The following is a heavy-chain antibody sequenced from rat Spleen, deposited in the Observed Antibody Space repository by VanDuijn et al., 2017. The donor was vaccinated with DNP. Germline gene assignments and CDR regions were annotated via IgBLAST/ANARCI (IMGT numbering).Heavy chain of an antibody. D-gene: IGHD1-2*01. CDR2: ISYSGST. CDR1: GYSITSNY. V-gene: IGHV3-1*01. J-gene: IGHJ2*01. Sequence: EVQLQESGPGLVKPSQSLSLTCSVTGYSITSNYWGWIRKFPGNKMEWMGYISYSGSTSYNPSLKSRISITRDTSKNQFFLQLNSVTTEDTATYYCARTKQLYPHYFDYWGQGVMVTVSS. CDR3: ARTKQLYPHYFDY.